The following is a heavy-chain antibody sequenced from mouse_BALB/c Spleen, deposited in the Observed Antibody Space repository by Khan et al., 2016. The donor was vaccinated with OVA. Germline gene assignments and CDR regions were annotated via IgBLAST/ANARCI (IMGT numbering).Heavy chain of an antibody. CDR3: APVESYYVSFVH. J-gene: IGHJ3*01. V-gene: IGHV1S136*01. CDR2: IYPFNDAT. D-gene: IGHD1-1*01. CDR1: GYTFTSYV. Sequence: EVQLQQSGPEVVKPGASVKMSCKASGYTFTSYVMHWVKQKPGQGLEWIGYIYPFNDATKFNEKFNGKATLTSDKSSRTAYMELRNLPSEDSAVYYCAPVESYYVSFVHWGQGTLVTVSA.